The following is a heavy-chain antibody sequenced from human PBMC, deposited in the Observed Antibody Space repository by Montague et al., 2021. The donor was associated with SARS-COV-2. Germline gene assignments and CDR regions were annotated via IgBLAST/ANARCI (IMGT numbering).Heavy chain of an antibody. CDR3: ARSVRGYCNDDSCLARYYYGLDV. V-gene: IGHV4-31*03. Sequence: TLSLTCSVSSGSINSGGFYWSWIRQPPGKGLEWIGYIYYSGSTYYNPSLESRLTISVETSKNQFSLNLSSVTAADTAVYYCARSVRGYCNDDSCLARYYYGLDVWGQGTTVTVSS. CDR2: IYYSGST. D-gene: IGHD2-15*01. CDR1: SGSINSGGFY. J-gene: IGHJ6*02.